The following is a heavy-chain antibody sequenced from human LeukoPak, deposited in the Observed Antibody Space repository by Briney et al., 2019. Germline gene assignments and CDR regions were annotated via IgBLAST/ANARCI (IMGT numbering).Heavy chain of an antibody. CDR3: ARDIGYSGSYLFDY. CDR1: GYTFTGYY. J-gene: IGHJ4*02. V-gene: IGHV1-2*02. D-gene: IGHD1-26*01. CDR2: INPNSGGT. Sequence: ASVKVSCKASGYTFTGYYMHWVRQAPGQGLEWMGWINPNSGGTNYAQKFQGRVTMTRDTSISTAYMELSRLRSDDTAVYYCARDIGYSGSYLFDYWGQGTLVTVSS.